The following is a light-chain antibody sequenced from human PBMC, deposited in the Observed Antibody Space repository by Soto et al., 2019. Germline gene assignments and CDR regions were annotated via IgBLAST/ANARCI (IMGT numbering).Light chain of an antibody. J-gene: IGLJ2*01. Sequence: QSVLTQPPSASGSPGQSVTISCTGTSSDVGGYDYVSWYQQRPGKAPKLMIYEVNQRPSGVPDRFSGSKSGNTASLTVSGLQAEDGADYYCSSYAGSNNLVFGGGTKLTVL. CDR1: SSDVGGYDY. V-gene: IGLV2-8*01. CDR3: SSYAGSNNLV. CDR2: EVN.